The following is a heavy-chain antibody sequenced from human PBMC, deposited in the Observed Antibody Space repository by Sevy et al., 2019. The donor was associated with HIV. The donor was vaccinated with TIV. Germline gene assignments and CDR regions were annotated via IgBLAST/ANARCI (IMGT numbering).Heavy chain of an antibody. J-gene: IGHJ4*02. V-gene: IGHV3-53*01. D-gene: IGHD1-26*01. CDR3: ARDYGGAHYFDY. Sequence: GGSLRLSCAASAFTVSSNYMSWVRQAPGKGLEWVSVIYSGGSTYYADSVKGRFTISRDNSKNTLYLQMNSLRAEDTAVYYCARDYGGAHYFDYWGQGTLVTVSS. CDR2: IYSGGST. CDR1: AFTVSSNY.